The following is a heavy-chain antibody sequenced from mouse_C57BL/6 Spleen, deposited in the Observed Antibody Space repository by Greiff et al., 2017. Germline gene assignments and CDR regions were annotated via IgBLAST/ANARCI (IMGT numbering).Heavy chain of an antibody. CDR3: ARKGANWDEGFAY. V-gene: IGHV2-6*02. D-gene: IGHD4-1*01. CDR1: GFSLTSYG. Sequence: VKLMESGPGLVAPSQSLSITCTVSGFSLTSYGVHWVSQHPGKGLEWLVVIWSDGSTTYNSALKSRLSLSKDNSKSTVYLKMNSLQTDDTAVYYCARKGANWDEGFAYWGQGTLVTVS. J-gene: IGHJ3*01. CDR2: IWSDGST.